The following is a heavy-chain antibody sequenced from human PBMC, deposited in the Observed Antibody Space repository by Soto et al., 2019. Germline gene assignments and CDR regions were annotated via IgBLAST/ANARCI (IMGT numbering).Heavy chain of an antibody. CDR3: ARDKGLEIGVY. D-gene: IGHD1-1*01. Sequence: GGSLRLSCAASGFTFGDYGMSWVRQAPGKGLEWVSGINWNGGSTGYADSVKGRFTISRDNAKNSLYLQMNSLRAEDTALYYCARDKGLEIGVYWVQGPLVTVSS. CDR1: GFTFGDYG. CDR2: INWNGGST. J-gene: IGHJ4*02. V-gene: IGHV3-20*04.